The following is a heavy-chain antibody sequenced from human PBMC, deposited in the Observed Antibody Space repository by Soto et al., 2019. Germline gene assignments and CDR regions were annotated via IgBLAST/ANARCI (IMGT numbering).Heavy chain of an antibody. CDR1: GFTFSSYG. V-gene: IGHV3-30*18. Sequence: QVQLVESGGGVVQPGRSLRLSCAASGFTFSSYGMHWVRQAPGKGLEWVAVISYDGSNKYYADSVKGRFTISRDNSKNTLYLQMNSLRAEDTAVYYCAKDRAAAGSPSPMDYWGQGTLVTVSS. CDR3: AKDRAAAGSPSPMDY. J-gene: IGHJ4*02. CDR2: ISYDGSNK. D-gene: IGHD6-13*01.